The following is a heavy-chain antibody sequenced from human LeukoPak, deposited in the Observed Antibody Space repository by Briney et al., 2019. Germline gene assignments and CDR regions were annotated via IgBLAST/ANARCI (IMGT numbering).Heavy chain of an antibody. J-gene: IGHJ6*03. V-gene: IGHV4-4*07. Sequence: SETLSLTCTVSGGSISSYYWSWIRQPAGKGLEWIGRIYTSGSTNYNPSLKSRVTMSVDTSKNQFSLKLSSVTAADTAVYYCARESKVGFYYYYYMDVWGKGTTVTVSS. CDR1: GGSISSYY. CDR3: ARESKVGFYYYYYMDV. D-gene: IGHD1-26*01. CDR2: IYTSGST.